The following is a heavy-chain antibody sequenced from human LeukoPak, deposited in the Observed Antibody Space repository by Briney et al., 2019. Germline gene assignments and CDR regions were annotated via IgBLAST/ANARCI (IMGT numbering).Heavy chain of an antibody. V-gene: IGHV3-23*01. CDR1: GFTFSSYA. D-gene: IGHD3-22*01. J-gene: IGHJ6*03. Sequence: GGSLRLSCAASGFTFSSYAMSWARQAPGKGLEWVSAISGSGGSTYYADSVKGRFTISRDNSKNTLYLQMNSLRAEDTAVYYCAKDLRDSSGYYFKYYFYYYMDVWGKGTTVTVSS. CDR3: AKDLRDSSGYYFKYYFYYYMDV. CDR2: ISGSGGST.